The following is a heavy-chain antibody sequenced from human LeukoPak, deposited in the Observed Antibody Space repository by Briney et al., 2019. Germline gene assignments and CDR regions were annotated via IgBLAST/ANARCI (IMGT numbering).Heavy chain of an antibody. CDR2: IGRTT. CDR3: AKSLPGVTTLDY. J-gene: IGHJ4*02. CDR1: GFTFSSFS. Sequence: GGSLRLSCAASGFTFSSFSMSWVRQAPGKGLEYVSGIGRTTYYAESVKGRFTISRDNSKNTLYLQMNSLRAEDTAVYYCAKSLPGVTTLDYWGQGTLVTVSS. D-gene: IGHD4-17*01. V-gene: IGHV3-23*01.